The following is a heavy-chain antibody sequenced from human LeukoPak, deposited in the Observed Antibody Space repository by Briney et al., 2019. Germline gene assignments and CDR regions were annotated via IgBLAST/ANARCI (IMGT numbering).Heavy chain of an antibody. Sequence: SQTLSLTCTVSGGSISSGSYYWSWIRQPAGKGLEWIGRIYSSGSTNYNPSLKSRVTISLDTSKNQFSLKLSSVTAADTAVYYCARDYYDSSGYYLPTYYWGQGTLVTVSS. J-gene: IGHJ4*02. CDR1: GGSISSGSYY. D-gene: IGHD3-22*01. V-gene: IGHV4-61*02. CDR3: ARDYYDSSGYYLPTYY. CDR2: IYSSGST.